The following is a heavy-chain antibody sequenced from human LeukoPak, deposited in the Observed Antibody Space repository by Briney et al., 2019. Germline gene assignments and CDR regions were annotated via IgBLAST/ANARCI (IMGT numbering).Heavy chain of an antibody. CDR1: GGSLSSYY. CDR3: ARGGYCSSTSCYPTAQNFDY. Sequence: PSETLSLTCTVSGGSLSSYYWSWIRQPAGKGLEWIGRIYTSGSTNYNPSLTSRVTMSVDTSKNQFSLKLSSVTAADTAVYYCARGGYCSSTSCYPTAQNFDYWGQGTLVTVSS. J-gene: IGHJ4*02. D-gene: IGHD2-2*01. V-gene: IGHV4-4*07. CDR2: IYTSGST.